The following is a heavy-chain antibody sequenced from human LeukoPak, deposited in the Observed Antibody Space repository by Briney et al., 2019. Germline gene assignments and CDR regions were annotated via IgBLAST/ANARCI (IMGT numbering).Heavy chain of an antibody. V-gene: IGHV4-4*07. CDR1: GGSISSYY. CDR3: SRGLVYSSGYDYGSDV. CDR2: IYSSGST. J-gene: IGHJ6*02. Sequence: SESLSLTCTVSGGSISSYYWTWIRQTAGKGLEWIGRIYSSGSTDYNPSLKSRLTMSLDMSKNQISLELTSVTAADTAMYYCSRGLVYSSGYDYGSDVWGQGTTVTVSS. D-gene: IGHD6-19*01.